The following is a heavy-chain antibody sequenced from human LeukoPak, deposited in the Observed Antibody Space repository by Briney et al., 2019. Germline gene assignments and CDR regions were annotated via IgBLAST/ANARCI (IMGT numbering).Heavy chain of an antibody. CDR3: ARDRYSSGWPYHFDY. J-gene: IGHJ4*02. CDR2: ISSSSTI. CDR1: GFTFSSYS. Sequence: GGSLRLSCAASGFTFSSYSMNWVRQAPGKGLEWVSYISSSSTIYYADSVKGRFTISRDNAKNSLYLQMNSLRAEDTAVYYCARDRYSSGWPYHFDYWGQGTLVTVSS. D-gene: IGHD6-19*01. V-gene: IGHV3-48*01.